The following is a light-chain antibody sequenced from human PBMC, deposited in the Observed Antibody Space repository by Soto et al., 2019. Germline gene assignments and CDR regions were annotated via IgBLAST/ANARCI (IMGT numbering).Light chain of an antibody. J-gene: IGKJ1*01. CDR3: QDSSTSPWP. V-gene: IGKV3-20*01. CDR2: ATS. CDR1: QSVTSTY. Sequence: TQSPGTLSLSPGEIATLSCRAVQSVTSTYMAWYQQKPGQAPRLLIYATSFRATGIPDRFRGSGSGTDFTLTISSLEPEDSAVYYCQDSSTSPWPFGQGTKVDIK.